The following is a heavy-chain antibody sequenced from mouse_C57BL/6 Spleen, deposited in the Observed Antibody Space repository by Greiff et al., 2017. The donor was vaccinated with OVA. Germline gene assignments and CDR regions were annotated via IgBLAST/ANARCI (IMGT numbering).Heavy chain of an antibody. V-gene: IGHV1-64*01. D-gene: IGHD1-1*01. Sequence: QVQLQQPGAELVKPGASVKLSCKASGYTFPSYWMHWVKQRPGQGLEWIGMIHPNSGSTNYNEKFKSKATLTVDKSSSTAYMQLSSLTSEDSAVYYCARGGYGSSSAYWGQGTLVTVSA. CDR1: GYTFPSYW. CDR3: ARGGYGSSSAY. CDR2: IHPNSGST. J-gene: IGHJ3*01.